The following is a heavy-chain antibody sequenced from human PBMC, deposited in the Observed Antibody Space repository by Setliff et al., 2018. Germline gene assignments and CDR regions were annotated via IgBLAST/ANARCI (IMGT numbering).Heavy chain of an antibody. CDR3: ARHRAVAGAYYFDF. CDR1: VYSISRDCH. CDR2: IYYSGNT. Sequence: TLSLPCAVSVYSISRDCHWGWIRQPPGKGLEWIGSIYYSGNTYYNASLKGRVTISGDTSKNQFSLKLTAVTAADTAIYYCARHRAVAGAYYFDFWGQGTLVTVS. D-gene: IGHD6-19*01. V-gene: IGHV4-38-2*01. J-gene: IGHJ4*02.